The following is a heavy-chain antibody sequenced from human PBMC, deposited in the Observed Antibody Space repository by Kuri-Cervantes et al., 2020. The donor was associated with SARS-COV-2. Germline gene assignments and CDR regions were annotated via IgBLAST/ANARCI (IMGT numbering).Heavy chain of an antibody. CDR1: GYTFTSYG. J-gene: IGHJ5*02. V-gene: IGHV1-18*01. Sequence: ASVKVSCKASGYTFTSYGISWVRQAPGQGLEWMGWISAYNGNTNYAQKLQGRVTMTTDTSTSTAYMELRSLRSDDTAVYYCARDRGGGGDPIAYNWFDPWGQGTLVTVSS. CDR2: ISAYNGNT. CDR3: ARDRGGGGDPIAYNWFDP. D-gene: IGHD2-21*02.